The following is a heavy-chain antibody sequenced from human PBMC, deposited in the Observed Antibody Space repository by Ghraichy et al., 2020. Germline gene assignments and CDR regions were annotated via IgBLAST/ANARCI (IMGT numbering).Heavy chain of an antibody. Sequence: GGSLRLSCVGSGFTLSSYNMNWVRQSPGKGLEWVAYISYGGRSIFYADSVKGRFTISRDNVKNSLSLQMNSPRDEDTAVYYCARASTVVRFYYYDGMDVWGQGTTVTVSS. J-gene: IGHJ6*02. V-gene: IGHV3-48*02. CDR3: ARASTVVRFYYYDGMDV. CDR2: ISYGGRSI. CDR1: GFTLSSYN. D-gene: IGHD4-23*01.